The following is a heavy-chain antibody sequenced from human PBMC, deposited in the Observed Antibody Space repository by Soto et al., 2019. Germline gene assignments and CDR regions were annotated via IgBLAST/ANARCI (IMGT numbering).Heavy chain of an antibody. Sequence: SETLSLTCTVSGGSVSSGSYYWSWIRQPPGKGLEWIGYIYYSGSTNYNPSLKSRVTISVDTSKNQFSLKLSSVTAADTAVYYCAETPMVRGSSYYYYGMDVWGQGTTVTV. CDR3: AETPMVRGSSYYYYGMDV. CDR2: IYYSGST. V-gene: IGHV4-61*01. D-gene: IGHD3-10*01. CDR1: GGSVSSGSYY. J-gene: IGHJ6*02.